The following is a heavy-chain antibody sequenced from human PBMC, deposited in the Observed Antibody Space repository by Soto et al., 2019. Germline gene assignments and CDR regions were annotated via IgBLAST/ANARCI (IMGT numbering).Heavy chain of an antibody. J-gene: IGHJ1*01. CDR3: ARWGTTGGLDV. CDR1: GFTFRSYV. CDR2: TSYDGSAK. Sequence: QVQLVESGGGVVQPGTSLRVSCVVSGFTFRSYVIHWVRQAPGKGLEWVALTSYDGSAKYYGDSVRGRFTISRDNSRNTVDLQMDSLRLEDTALYYCARWGTTGGLDVWGQGTLVSVSS. V-gene: IGHV3-30*19. D-gene: IGHD3-16*01.